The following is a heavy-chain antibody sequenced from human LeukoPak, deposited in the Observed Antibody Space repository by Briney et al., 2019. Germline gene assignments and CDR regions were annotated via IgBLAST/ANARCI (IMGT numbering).Heavy chain of an antibody. Sequence: GGSLRLSCAASGFTFSSYAMSWVRQAPGKGLEWVSSISSSSSYIYFADSVRGRFTISRDNAKNSLYLQMNSLRAEDTAVYYCVRGGPPYYDRSGFRYWSFDPWGRGSLVTVSS. V-gene: IGHV3-21*01. J-gene: IGHJ2*01. D-gene: IGHD3-22*01. CDR3: VRGGPPYYDRSGFRYWSFDP. CDR1: GFTFSSYA. CDR2: ISSSSSYI.